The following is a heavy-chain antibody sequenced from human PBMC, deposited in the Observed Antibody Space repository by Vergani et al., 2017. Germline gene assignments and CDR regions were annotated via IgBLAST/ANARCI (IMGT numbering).Heavy chain of an antibody. CDR1: GFTFSSYA. V-gene: IGHV3-23*01. Sequence: EVQLLESGGGLVQPGGSLRLSCAASGFTFSSYAMSWVRQAPGKGLEWVSAISGSGGSTYYADSVKGRFTISRDNSKNTLYLQMNSLRAEDTAVYYCARALWIAAAGTGVWFDPWGQGTLVTVSS. CDR3: ARALWIAAAGTGVWFDP. CDR2: ISGSGGST. J-gene: IGHJ5*02. D-gene: IGHD6-13*01.